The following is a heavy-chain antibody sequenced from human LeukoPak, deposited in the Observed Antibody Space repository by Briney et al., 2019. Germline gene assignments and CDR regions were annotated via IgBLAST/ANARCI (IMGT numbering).Heavy chain of an antibody. CDR2: INHSGST. Sequence: GSLRLSCAASGFTFSSYEMDWVRQPPGKGLEWIGEINHSGSTNYNPSLKSRVTISVDTSKNQFSLKLSSVTAADTAVYYCARHTATPGFRWLQLRNGAFDIWGQGTMVTVSS. CDR3: ARHTATPGFRWLQLRNGAFDI. CDR1: GFTFSSYE. V-gene: IGHV4-34*01. J-gene: IGHJ3*02. D-gene: IGHD5-24*01.